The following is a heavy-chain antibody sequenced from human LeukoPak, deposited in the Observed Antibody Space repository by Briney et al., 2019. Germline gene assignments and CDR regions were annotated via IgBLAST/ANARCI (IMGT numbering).Heavy chain of an antibody. CDR3: AKDGAYDILTGYPDY. CDR1: GFTFSSYA. V-gene: IGHV3-23*01. J-gene: IGHJ4*02. D-gene: IGHD3-9*01. Sequence: GGSLRLSCAASGFTFSSYAMSWVRQAPGKGLEWVSAISGSGGSTYYADSVKGRFTISRDNAKNSLYLQMNSLRAEDTALYYCAKDGAYDILTGYPDYWGQGTLVTVSS. CDR2: ISGSGGST.